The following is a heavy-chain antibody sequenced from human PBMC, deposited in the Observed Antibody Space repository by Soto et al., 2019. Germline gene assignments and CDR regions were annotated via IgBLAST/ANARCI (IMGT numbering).Heavy chain of an antibody. J-gene: IGHJ6*02. Sequence: QVQLQESGPGLVKPSETLSLTCTVSGDSVNSGSYHWSWIRQPPGEGLEWIGYIFFTGRAHYNPSLNSRVSLYLDTSKNQVSLKVRAVTAADTAVYYCARDGHGMDVWGQGTTVTVSS. CDR3: ARDGHGMDV. CDR1: GDSVNSGSYH. CDR2: IFFTGRA. V-gene: IGHV4-61*01.